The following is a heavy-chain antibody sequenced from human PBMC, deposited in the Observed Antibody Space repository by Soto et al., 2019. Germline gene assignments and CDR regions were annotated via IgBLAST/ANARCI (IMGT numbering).Heavy chain of an antibody. Sequence: LRLSCAGSGFTFRWFGMNWVRQAPGKGLEWVARISNDGSNEYYVDSVKGRFTISRDNSKNTLYLQMDSLRAEDTAVYYCAKGEVRGIIPSYFDYWGLGTLVTVSS. CDR2: ISNDGSNE. D-gene: IGHD3-10*01. J-gene: IGHJ4*02. CDR3: AKGEVRGIIPSYFDY. CDR1: GFTFRWFG. V-gene: IGHV3-30*18.